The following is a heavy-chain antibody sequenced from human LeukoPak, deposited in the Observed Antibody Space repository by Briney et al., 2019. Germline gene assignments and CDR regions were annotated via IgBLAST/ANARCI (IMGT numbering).Heavy chain of an antibody. CDR1: GGSISSYY. V-gene: IGHV4-59*12. CDR2: IYHRGSA. CDR3: AMSVVPHAFDI. D-gene: IGHD2-21*01. J-gene: IGHJ3*02. Sequence: SETLSLTCTVFGGSISSYYWSWIRQPPGKGLEWIGYIYHRGSANYNPSLKSRVTMSVDTSKNQFSLKLSSVTAADTAVYYCAMSVVPHAFDIWGQGTMVTVSS.